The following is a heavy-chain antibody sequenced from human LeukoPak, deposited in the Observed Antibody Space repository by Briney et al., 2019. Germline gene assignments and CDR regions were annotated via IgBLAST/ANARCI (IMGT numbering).Heavy chain of an antibody. J-gene: IGHJ4*02. CDR3: ARGSYPGWYNGEFDY. Sequence: SETLSLTCTVSGGSISTSSYYWGRIRQPPGKGLEWIGNIYYSGSTYYNPSLKSRVTISVDTSKNQFSLKLTSVTAADTAVYYCARGSYPGWYNGEFDYWGQGTLVPVSS. D-gene: IGHD6-19*01. CDR1: GGSISTSSYY. V-gene: IGHV4-39*07. CDR2: IYYSGST.